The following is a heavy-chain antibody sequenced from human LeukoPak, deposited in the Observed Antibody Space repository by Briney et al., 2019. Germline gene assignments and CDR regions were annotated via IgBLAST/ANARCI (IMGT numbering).Heavy chain of an antibody. D-gene: IGHD2-8*01. CDR3: AGSLGYCTSNVCYLKY. V-gene: IGHV1-18*01. CDR2: IRSYNGNT. J-gene: IGHJ4*02. Sequence: GASVKVSCKASGYTFTSYDINWVRQATGQGLEWMGRIRSYNGNTNYAQKFQGRVTMTTDTYTNTAYMELRSLRSDDTAVYYCAGSLGYCTSNVCYLKYWGQGTLVTVSS. CDR1: GYTFTSYD.